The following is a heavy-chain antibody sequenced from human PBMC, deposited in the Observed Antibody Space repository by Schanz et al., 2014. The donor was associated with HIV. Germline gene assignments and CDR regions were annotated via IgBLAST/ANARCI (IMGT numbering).Heavy chain of an antibody. V-gene: IGHV1-2*02. Sequence: QVQLVQSGAEMKKPGASVRVSCKASGYTFTGYYMHWVRQAPGQGLEWMGWINPNSGGTNYAQKVQDRVTMTTDTSTSTVYMDLKSLRSDDTAIYYCARGARYGMDVWGQGTTVIVSS. CDR1: GYTFTGYY. J-gene: IGHJ6*02. CDR2: INPNSGGT. CDR3: ARGARYGMDV.